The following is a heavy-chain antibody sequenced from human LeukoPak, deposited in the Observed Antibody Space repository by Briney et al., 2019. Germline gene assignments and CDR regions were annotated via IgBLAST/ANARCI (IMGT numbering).Heavy chain of an antibody. V-gene: IGHV1-69*04. CDR3: AREDGGYSRNRFDP. D-gene: IGHD5-18*01. CDR2: IIPILGIA. J-gene: IGHJ5*02. Sequence: SVKVSCKASGGTFSSYTISWVRQAPGQGLEWMGRIIPILGIANYAQKFQGRVTITADKSTSTACMELSSLRSEDTAVYYCAREDGGYSRNRFDPWGQGTLVTVSS. CDR1: GGTFSSYT.